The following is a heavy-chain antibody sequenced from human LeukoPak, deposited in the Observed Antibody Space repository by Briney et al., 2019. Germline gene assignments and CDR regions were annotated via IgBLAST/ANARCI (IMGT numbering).Heavy chain of an antibody. CDR2: MNPNSGNT. V-gene: IGHV1-8*02. J-gene: IGHJ3*02. CDR3: ARSRNYYDSSGFLTLDAFDI. Sequence: SVKVSCKASGYTFTSYGISWVRQATGQGLEWMGWMNPNSGNTGYAQKFQGRVTMTRNTSISTAYMELSSLRSEDTAVYYCARSRNYYDSSGFLTLDAFDIWGQGTMVTVSS. CDR1: GYTFTSYG. D-gene: IGHD3-22*01.